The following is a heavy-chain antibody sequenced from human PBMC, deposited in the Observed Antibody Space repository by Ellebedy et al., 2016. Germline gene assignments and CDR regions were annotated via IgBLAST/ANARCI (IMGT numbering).Heavy chain of an antibody. J-gene: IGHJ3*02. CDR2: INHSGST. D-gene: IGHD3-3*02. CDR1: GGSFSGYY. Sequence: SETLSLXCAVYGGSFSGYYWSWIRQPPGKGLEWIGEINHSGSTNYNPSLKSRVTISVDTSKNQFSLKLSSVTAADTAVYYCARRAVLAFNAFDIWGQGTMVTVSS. CDR3: ARRAVLAFNAFDI. V-gene: IGHV4-34*01.